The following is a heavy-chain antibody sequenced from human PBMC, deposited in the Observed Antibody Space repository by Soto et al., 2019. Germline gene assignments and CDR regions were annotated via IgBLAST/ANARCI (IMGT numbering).Heavy chain of an antibody. J-gene: IGHJ4*02. Sequence: PSETLSLTCTVSGGSISSYYWSWIRQPPGKTLEWIGYIFYSGGTNYNPSLKSRVTISVDTSKNQFSLKLSSVTAADTAVYYCARSQTTVTSYDYWGQGTLVTVS. D-gene: IGHD4-17*01. CDR2: IFYSGGT. CDR1: GGSISSYY. V-gene: IGHV4-59*12. CDR3: ARSQTTVTSYDY.